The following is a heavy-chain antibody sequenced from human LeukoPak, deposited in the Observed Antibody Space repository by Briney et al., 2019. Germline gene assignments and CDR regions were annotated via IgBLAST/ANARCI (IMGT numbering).Heavy chain of an antibody. D-gene: IGHD6-19*01. J-gene: IGHJ4*02. CDR1: GGSISSRTYY. V-gene: IGHV4-39*01. CDR2: IYSSGSP. CDR3: ARAIAVAGAQCFDY. Sequence: SETLSLTCTVSGGSISSRTYYWGWIRQPPGKGLEWIGSIYSSGSPSYNPSLKSRVTISVDTSNNQFSVELTSVTAADTAVYYCARAIAVAGAQCFDYWGQGTLVTASS.